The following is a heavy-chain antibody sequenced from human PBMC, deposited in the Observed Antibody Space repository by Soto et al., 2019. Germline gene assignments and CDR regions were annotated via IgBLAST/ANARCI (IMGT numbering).Heavy chain of an antibody. CDR3: AHPRGYGVFDAVDI. D-gene: IGHD4-17*01. CDR1: GFLFSTYA. CDR2: ISDNGGST. V-gene: IGHV3-23*01. Sequence: GGSLRLSCAASGFLFSTYAMNWVRQAPGKGLEWVSAISDNGGSTYYAESVRGRFTISRDNSINTLYLQMSSLRTEDTAVYYCAHPRGYGVFDAVDIWGQGTLVTVPS. J-gene: IGHJ3*02.